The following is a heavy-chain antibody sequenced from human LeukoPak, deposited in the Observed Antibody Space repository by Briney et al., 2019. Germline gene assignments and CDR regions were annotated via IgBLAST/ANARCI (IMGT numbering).Heavy chain of an antibody. V-gene: IGHV7-4-1*02. J-gene: IGHJ4*02. D-gene: IGHD3-16*01. CDR1: GYSFTNYA. CDR3: ARALDSLGGLSLPDF. Sequence: ASVKVSCKASGYSFTNYAMNWVRQAPGQGLEFMGWIHPRTGNPAYAQGFSGRFVFSLDISVTTTYLQISDLAAEDTAVYFCARALDSLGGLSLPDFWGQGTLVTVSS. CDR2: IHPRTGNP.